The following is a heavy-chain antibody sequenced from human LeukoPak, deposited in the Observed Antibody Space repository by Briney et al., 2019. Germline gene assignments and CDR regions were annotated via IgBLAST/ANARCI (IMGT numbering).Heavy chain of an antibody. J-gene: IGHJ4*02. V-gene: IGHV3-30*02. CDR3: AKEEGYYDFWSGFDY. CDR2: IRYDGSNK. CDR1: GFTFSSYG. D-gene: IGHD3-3*01. Sequence: GGSLRLSCAASGFTFSSYGMHWVRQAPSKGLEWVAFIRYDGSNKYYADSVKGRFTISRDNSKNTLYLQMNSLRAEDTAVYYCAKEEGYYDFWSGFDYWGQGTLVTVSS.